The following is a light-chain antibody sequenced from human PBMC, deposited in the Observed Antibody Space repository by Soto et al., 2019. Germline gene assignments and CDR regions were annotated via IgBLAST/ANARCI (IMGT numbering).Light chain of an antibody. CDR1: QSISNY. J-gene: IGKJ1*01. CDR3: QQRYFIPWT. V-gene: IGKV1-39*01. CDR2: AAS. Sequence: DIQMTQSPSSLSTSVGDRVTITCRASQSISNYLNWYQQKPGKAPKLLIYAASSLQSGVPSRFSGTESGTDFTLTISSLQPEDFETYYCQQRYFIPWTLGQGTKVDIK.